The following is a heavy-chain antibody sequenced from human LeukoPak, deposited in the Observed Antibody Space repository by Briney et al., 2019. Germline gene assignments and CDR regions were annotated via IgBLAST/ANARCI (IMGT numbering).Heavy chain of an antibody. CDR1: GFTFSSYE. V-gene: IGHV3-48*03. CDR2: ISSSGSTI. Sequence: GGSLRLSCAASGFTFSSYEMNWVRQAPGKGLEGVSYISSSGSTIYYADSVKGRFTISRDNAKNSLYLQMNSLRAEDTAVYYCARVTAVAGTSVGVDAWGQGILVTVS. CDR3: ARVTAVAGTSVGVDA. D-gene: IGHD6-19*01. J-gene: IGHJ4*02.